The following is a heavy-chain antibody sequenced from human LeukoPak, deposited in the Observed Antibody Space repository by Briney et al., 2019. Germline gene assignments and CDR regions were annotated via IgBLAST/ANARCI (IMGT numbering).Heavy chain of an antibody. CDR1: GYTFTSYY. CDR2: INPSGGST. Sequence: ASVKVSCKASGYTFTSYYMHWVRQAPGQGLEWMGIINPSGGSTSYAQKFQGRVTMTRDTSTSTVYMELSSLRSEDTAVYYCARGLIEYSSSSSLWASDYWGQGTLVTVSS. J-gene: IGHJ4*02. V-gene: IGHV1-46*01. D-gene: IGHD6-6*01. CDR3: ARGLIEYSSSSSLWASDY.